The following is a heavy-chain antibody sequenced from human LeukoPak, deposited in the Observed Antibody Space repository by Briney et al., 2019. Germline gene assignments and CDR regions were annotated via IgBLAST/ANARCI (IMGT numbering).Heavy chain of an antibody. D-gene: IGHD3-22*01. Sequence: GGSLRLSCAASGFTFSSYAMSWVRQAPGKGLEWVAFIRYDGSNKYYADSVKGRFTISRDNSKNTLYLQMNSLRAEDTAVYYCARDRYYYDSSGYRRMDVWGKGTTVTVSS. V-gene: IGHV3-30*02. CDR3: ARDRYYYDSSGYRRMDV. J-gene: IGHJ6*04. CDR2: IRYDGSNK. CDR1: GFTFSSYA.